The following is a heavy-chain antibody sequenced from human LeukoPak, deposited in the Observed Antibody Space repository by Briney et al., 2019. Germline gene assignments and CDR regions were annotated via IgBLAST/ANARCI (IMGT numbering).Heavy chain of an antibody. CDR3: ARAEYSSSFPYYYYYYMDV. D-gene: IGHD6-6*01. J-gene: IGHJ6*03. CDR2: IYYSGST. CDR1: GGSISSSSYY. V-gene: IGHV4-39*01. Sequence: PSETLSLTCTVSGGSISSSSYYWGWIRQPPGKGLEWIGSIYYSGSTCYNPSLKSRVTISVDTSKNQFSLKLSSVTAADTAVYYCARAEYSSSFPYYYYYYMDVWGKGTTVTVSS.